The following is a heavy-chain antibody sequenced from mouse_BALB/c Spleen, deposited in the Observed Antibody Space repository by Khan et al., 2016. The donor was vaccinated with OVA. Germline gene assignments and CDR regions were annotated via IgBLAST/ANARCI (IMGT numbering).Heavy chain of an antibody. J-gene: IGHJ3*01. V-gene: IGHV14-1*02. CDR3: VRLGYGNYWFAY. D-gene: IGHD2-10*02. CDR1: GFNIKDYY. Sequence: EVQLQESGAELVRPGALVKLSCKASGFNIKDYYMNWVKQRPEQGLEWIGWIDPENGDAIYDPQFQGKASITADTSSNTAYLHLSSLTSEDTAVYYCVRLGYGNYWFAYWGQGTLVTVSA. CDR2: IDPENGDA.